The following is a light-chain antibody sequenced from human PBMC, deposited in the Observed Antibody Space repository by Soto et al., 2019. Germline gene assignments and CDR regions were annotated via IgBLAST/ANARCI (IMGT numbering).Light chain of an antibody. J-gene: IGKJ1*01. CDR3: QQYDTSPRT. V-gene: IGKV3-20*01. CDR1: QSVSSNY. Sequence: EIVLTQSPGTLSLSPGERATLSCRASQSVSSNYLAWYQQKRGRAPRLLIYGASSRATGIPTRFRGSGSGTDFTLTISRLEPEDFAVYYCQQYDTSPRTFGQGTKVE. CDR2: GAS.